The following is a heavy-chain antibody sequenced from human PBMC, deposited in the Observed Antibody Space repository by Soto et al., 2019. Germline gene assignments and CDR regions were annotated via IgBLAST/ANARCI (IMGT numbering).Heavy chain of an antibody. D-gene: IGHD2-15*01. Sequence: QEQLVESGGGVVQPGGSLRLSCSASGFTFSSRSMHWVRQAPGKGPEWVALIWYDGSKKYYADSVKGRFTISRDNSNNLLYLEMSTLRAEDTPVHFCARLGSDVVVEADRVDWDFDLWGRGTLVTVSS. CDR1: GFTFSSRS. CDR3: ARLGSDVVVEADRVDWDFDL. V-gene: IGHV3-33*01. CDR2: IWYDGSKK. J-gene: IGHJ2*01.